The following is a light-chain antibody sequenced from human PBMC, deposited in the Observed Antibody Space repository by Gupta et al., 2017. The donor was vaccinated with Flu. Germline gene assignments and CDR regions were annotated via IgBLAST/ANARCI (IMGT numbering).Light chain of an antibody. J-gene: IGLJ2*01. V-gene: IGLV3-21*02. CDR2: EDS. Sequence: SYVLTQPPSVSVAPGQTARITCGGDNIGSKSVHWYQQRPGQVPVLGVYEDSDRPSGIPERFSGSHSGNTATLTLNRGEAGDEADYDCQVWAGGRYQSVVFGGGTKLTVL. CDR1: NIGSKS. CDR3: QVWAGGRYQSVV.